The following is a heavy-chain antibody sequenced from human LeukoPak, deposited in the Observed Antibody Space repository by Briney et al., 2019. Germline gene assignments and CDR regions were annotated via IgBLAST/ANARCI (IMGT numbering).Heavy chain of an antibody. CDR1: GGSLSSYY. V-gene: IGHV4-59*01. D-gene: IGHD1-1*01. CDR3: ARAASIVHDAFDI. CDR2: IYYSGST. Sequence: SETLSLTCTVSGGSLSSYYWSWIRQPPGKGLDWIGYIYYSGSTNYNPSLKSRVTISVDTSKNQFSLKLSSVTAADTAVYYCARAASIVHDAFDIWGQGTMVTVSS. J-gene: IGHJ3*02.